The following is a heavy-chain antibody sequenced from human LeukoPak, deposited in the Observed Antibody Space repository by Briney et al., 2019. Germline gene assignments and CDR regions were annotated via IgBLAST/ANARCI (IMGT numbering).Heavy chain of an antibody. CDR2: INHGGST. CDR1: GGSFSDYY. CDR3: ARLSPLRGY. V-gene: IGHV4-34*01. J-gene: IGHJ4*02. D-gene: IGHD3-10*01. Sequence: PSETLSLTCAVYGGSFSDYYWSWIRQSPGKGLEWIGEINHGGSTNYNPSLKSRVTISVDTSKNQFSLKLSSVTAADTAVYYCARLSPLRGYWGQGTLVTVSS.